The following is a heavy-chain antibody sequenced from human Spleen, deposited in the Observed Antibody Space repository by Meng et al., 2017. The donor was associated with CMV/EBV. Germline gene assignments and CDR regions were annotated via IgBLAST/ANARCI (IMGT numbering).Heavy chain of an antibody. CDR2: ISSSGSII. CDR1: GFTFSDYC. D-gene: IGHD2-2*01. V-gene: IGHV3-11*01. J-gene: IGHJ6*02. Sequence: GGSLRLSCAASGFTFSDYCMSWIRQAPGKGLEYVSYISSSGSIIYYADSVKGRFTISRDNAKKSLFLQMNSLRAEDTALYYCARAIVPAALYGMDVWGQGTTVTVSS. CDR3: ARAIVPAALYGMDV.